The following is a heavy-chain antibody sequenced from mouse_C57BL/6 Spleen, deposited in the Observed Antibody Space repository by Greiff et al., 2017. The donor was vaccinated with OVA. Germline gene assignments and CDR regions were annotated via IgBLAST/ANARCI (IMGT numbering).Heavy chain of an antibody. V-gene: IGHV1-50*01. CDR2: IDPSDSYT. Sequence: VQLQQPGAELVKPGASVKLSCKASGYTFTSYWMQWVKQRPGQGLAWIGEIDPSDSYTNYNQKFKGKATLTVDTSSSTAYMQLSSLTSEDSAVYYCARRAAQATPFDYWGKGTTLTVSS. CDR1: GYTFTSYW. D-gene: IGHD3-2*02. J-gene: IGHJ2*01. CDR3: ARRAAQATPFDY.